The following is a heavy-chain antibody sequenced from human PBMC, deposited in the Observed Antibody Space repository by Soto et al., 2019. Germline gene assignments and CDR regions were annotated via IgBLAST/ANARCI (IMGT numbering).Heavy chain of an antibody. J-gene: IGHJ4*02. Sequence: QVRLVQSGAEVKKTGSSVKVSCEASGTTLSNFAIGWVRQAPGQGLEWMGGIILPFGTPNYAQKFQGRVTISADESMTTAYMELRGLRSEDTAVYYCVRGPDYEGYFDYWGQGTLGTVSS. CDR1: GTTLSNFA. CDR2: IILPFGTP. CDR3: VRGPDYEGYFDY. V-gene: IGHV1-69*12. D-gene: IGHD3-22*01.